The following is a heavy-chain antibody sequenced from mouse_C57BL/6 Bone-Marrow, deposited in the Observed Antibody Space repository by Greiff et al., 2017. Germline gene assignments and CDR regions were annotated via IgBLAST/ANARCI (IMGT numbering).Heavy chain of an antibody. J-gene: IGHJ2*01. CDR3: ARGYYDDY. CDR2: ISDGGSYT. Sequence: EVKLVESGGGLVKPGGSLKLSCAASGFTFSSYAMSWVRQTPEKRLEWVATISDGGSYTYYPDNVKGRFTISRDNAKNNLYLQMSHLKSEDTAMYNCARGYYDDYWGQGTTLTVSA. D-gene: IGHD2-4*01. CDR1: GFTFSSYA. V-gene: IGHV5-4*03.